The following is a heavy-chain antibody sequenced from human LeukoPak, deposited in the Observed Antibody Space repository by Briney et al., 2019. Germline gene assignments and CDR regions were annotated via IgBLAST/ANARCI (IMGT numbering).Heavy chain of an antibody. J-gene: IGHJ4*02. CDR1: GGTFGSYA. CDR3: ARHSSGWPVGY. V-gene: IGHV1-69*04. D-gene: IGHD6-19*01. Sequence: SVKVSCKASGGTFGSYAISWVRQAPGQGLEWMGRIIPILGIANYAQKFQGRVTITADKSTSTAYMELSSLRSEDTAVYYCARHSSGWPVGYWGQGTLVTVSS. CDR2: IIPILGIA.